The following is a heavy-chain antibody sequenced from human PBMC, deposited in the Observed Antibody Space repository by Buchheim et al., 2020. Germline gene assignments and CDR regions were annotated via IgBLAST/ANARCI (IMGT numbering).Heavy chain of an antibody. V-gene: IGHV4-59*01. CDR1: GGSISSYY. Sequence: QVQLQESGPGLVKPSETLSLTCTVSGGSISSYYWSWIRQPPGKGLEWIGYIYYSGSTNYNPSLKSRVTISVDTSKNQFSLKLSSVTAADTAVYYCARDRGLKIFGVRGMDVWGQGTT. CDR2: IYYSGST. D-gene: IGHD3-3*01. J-gene: IGHJ6*02. CDR3: ARDRGLKIFGVRGMDV.